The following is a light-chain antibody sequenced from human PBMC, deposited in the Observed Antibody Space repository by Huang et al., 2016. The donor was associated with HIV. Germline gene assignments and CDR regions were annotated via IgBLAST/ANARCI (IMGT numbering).Light chain of an antibody. V-gene: IGKV1-NL1*01. CDR3: QQYYGVPWT. CDR1: QGISDS. J-gene: IGKJ1*01. Sequence: DIQMTQSPSSLSASVGDRVTITCRASQGISDSLAWYQQTPGKAPKLLLYAASRLESGVPSRFSGSGSGTDYTLTISSLQPEDFATYYCQQYYGVPWTFGQGTKVEIK. CDR2: AAS.